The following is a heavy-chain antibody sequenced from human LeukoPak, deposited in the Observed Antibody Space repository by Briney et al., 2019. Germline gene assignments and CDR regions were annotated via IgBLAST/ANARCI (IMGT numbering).Heavy chain of an antibody. CDR2: IIPIFGTA. CDR3: ARVRYYDFWSGYFPEFDP. CDR1: GGTFSSYA. V-gene: IGHV1-69*06. D-gene: IGHD3-3*01. J-gene: IGHJ5*02. Sequence: SVKVSCKASGGTFSSYAISWVRQAPGQGLEWMGGIIPIFGTANYAQKFQGRVTITADKSTSTAYMELSSLRSEDTAVYYCARVRYYDFWSGYFPEFDPWGQGTLVTVSS.